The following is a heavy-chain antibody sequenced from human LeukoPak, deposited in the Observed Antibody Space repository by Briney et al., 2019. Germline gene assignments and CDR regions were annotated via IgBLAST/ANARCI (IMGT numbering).Heavy chain of an antibody. CDR3: VRDQQWRIYSGRFYPQAKAYYYYAMDV. V-gene: IGHV3-66*01. CDR2: ISSDGKT. CDR1: GIAVSDNY. D-gene: IGHD3-10*02. J-gene: IGHJ6*02. Sequence: GGSLRLSCAASGIAVSDNYMGWVRQAPGKGLEWVSVISSDGKTDHADSVKGRFTISRDNSKNTVSLQMNILRAEDTAVYYCVRDQQWRIYSGRFYPQAKAYYYYAMDVWGQGTTVSVSS.